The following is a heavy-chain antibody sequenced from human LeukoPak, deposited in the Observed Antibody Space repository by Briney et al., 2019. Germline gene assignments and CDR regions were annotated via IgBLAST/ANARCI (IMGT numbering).Heavy chain of an antibody. V-gene: IGHV3-7*01. CDR2: IKEDGSEK. J-gene: IGHJ3*02. CDR1: GFIFSSHW. CDR3: ASNLASSFHI. D-gene: IGHD3-10*01. Sequence: GGSLRLSCVASGFIFSSHWMSWVRQTPGKGLEWVANIKEDGSEKYYVDSVKGRFTISRDNAKNSLYLQMNSLRVEDTAIYYCASNLASSFHIWGQGKMVIVSS.